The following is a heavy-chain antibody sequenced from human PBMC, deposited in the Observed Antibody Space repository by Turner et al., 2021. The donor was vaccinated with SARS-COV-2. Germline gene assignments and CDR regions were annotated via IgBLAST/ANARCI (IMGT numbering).Heavy chain of an antibody. D-gene: IGHD3-3*01. J-gene: IGHJ6*02. CDR3: ARDLMEVVGMDV. CDR2: IYSGGST. CDR1: GLTVSSNY. V-gene: IGHV3-66*01. Sequence: EVQLVESGGGLVQPGGSLRLSCAASGLTVSSNYMSWVRQVPGKGLEWVSVIYSGGSTYYADSVKGRFTISRDNSKNTLYLQMNSLRAEDTAVYYCARDLMEVVGMDVWGQGTTVTVSS.